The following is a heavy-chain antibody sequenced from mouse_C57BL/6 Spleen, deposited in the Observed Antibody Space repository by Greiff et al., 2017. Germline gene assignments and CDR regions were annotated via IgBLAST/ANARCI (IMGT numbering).Heavy chain of an antibody. Sequence: EVKLMESGPGLVKPSQSLSLTCSVTGYSITSGYYWNWIRQFPGNKLEWMGYISYDGSNNYNPSLKNRISITRDTSKNQFFLKLNSVTTEDTATYYCARGDPYYGSSLWYFDVWGTGTTVTVSS. CDR3: ARGDPYYGSSLWYFDV. J-gene: IGHJ1*03. CDR2: ISYDGSN. CDR1: GYSITSGYY. D-gene: IGHD1-1*01. V-gene: IGHV3-6*01.